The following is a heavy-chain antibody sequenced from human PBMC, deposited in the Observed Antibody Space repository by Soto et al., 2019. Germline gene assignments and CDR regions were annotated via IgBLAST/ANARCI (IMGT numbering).Heavy chain of an antibody. J-gene: IGHJ6*02. CDR3: ASSSVPDNRYGIDV. CDR2: FYSSGTT. CDR1: GASINRGSYY. V-gene: IGHV4-39*01. Sequence: PSETLSLTCSVSGASINRGSYYWGWIRQPPGKGLEWIGNFYSSGTTYYNPSLRSRVTISVDTSKNQFSLKVRSATAADTAVYYCASSSVPDNRYGIDVWGQGTTVTVSS. D-gene: IGHD3-9*01.